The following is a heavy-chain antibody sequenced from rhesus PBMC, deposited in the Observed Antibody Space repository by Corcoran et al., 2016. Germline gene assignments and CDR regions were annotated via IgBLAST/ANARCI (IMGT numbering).Heavy chain of an antibody. D-gene: IGHD3-16*01. Sequence: EVQLVESGGGLVQPGGSLRLSCSASGFTSRCFGMPWVPQATGKGLEWVASISSASSYIYYADSVKGRFTISRDNAKNSLSLQMNSLRAEDTAVYYCTRGGSFDYWGQGVLVTVSS. V-gene: IGHV3S16*01. CDR3: TRGGSFDY. CDR2: ISSASSYI. CDR1: GFTSRCFG. J-gene: IGHJ4*01.